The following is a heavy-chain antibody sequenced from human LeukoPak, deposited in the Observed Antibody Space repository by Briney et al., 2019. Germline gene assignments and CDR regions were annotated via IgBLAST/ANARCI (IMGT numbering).Heavy chain of an antibody. V-gene: IGHV3-30*03. D-gene: IGHD2-15*01. CDR2: ISYDGSNK. J-gene: IGHJ4*02. CDR1: GFTFSSYS. Sequence: GGSLRLSCAASGFTFSSYSMNRVPQAPGKGLEWVAVISYDGSNKYYADSVKGRFTISRDNSKNTLYLQMNSLRAEDTAVYYCARDPPYCSGGSCYLDYWGQGTLVTVSS. CDR3: ARDPPYCSGGSCYLDY.